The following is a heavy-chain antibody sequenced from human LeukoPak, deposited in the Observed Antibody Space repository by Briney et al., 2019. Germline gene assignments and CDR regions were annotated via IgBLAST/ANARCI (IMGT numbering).Heavy chain of an antibody. J-gene: IGHJ2*01. D-gene: IGHD5-12*01. V-gene: IGHV4-59*12. CDR1: GGSISSYY. CDR3: AREDIVATIGWYFDL. Sequence: PSETLSLTCTVSGGSISSYYWSWIRQPPGKGLEWIGYIYYSGSTNYNPSLKSRVTISVDTSKNQFPLKLSSVTAADTAVYYCAREDIVATIGWYFDLWGRGTLVTVSS. CDR2: IYYSGST.